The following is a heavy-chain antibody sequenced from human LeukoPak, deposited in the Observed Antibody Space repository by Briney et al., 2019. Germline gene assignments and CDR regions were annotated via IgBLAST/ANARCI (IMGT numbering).Heavy chain of an antibody. J-gene: IGHJ5*02. Sequence: ASVKVSCKASGGTFSGYAISWVRQAPGQGLEWMGRIIPILGIANYAQKFQGRVTITADKSTSTAYMELSSLRSEDTAVYYCARDQDYYDSSGYYQGWFDPWGQGTLVTVSS. CDR1: GGTFSGYA. D-gene: IGHD3-22*01. CDR2: IIPILGIA. V-gene: IGHV1-69*04. CDR3: ARDQDYYDSSGYYQGWFDP.